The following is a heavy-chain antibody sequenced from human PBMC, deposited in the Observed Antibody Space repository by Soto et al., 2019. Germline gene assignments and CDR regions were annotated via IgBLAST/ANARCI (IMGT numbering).Heavy chain of an antibody. V-gene: IGHV2-5*02. CDR2: IYWDDTK. Sequence: QITLKESGPMLVKPTQTLTLTCTFSGFSLSTSGVGVGWIRQPPGKALEWLALIYWDDTKHYSPSLESRLTITKDSATTQVVPTMTNMHPVDTATYYSVPKVWEDRIQDCRGQGTPLTVPS. D-gene: IGHD1-26*01. CDR1: GFSLSTSGVG. J-gene: IGHJ4*02. CDR3: VPKVWEDRIQDC.